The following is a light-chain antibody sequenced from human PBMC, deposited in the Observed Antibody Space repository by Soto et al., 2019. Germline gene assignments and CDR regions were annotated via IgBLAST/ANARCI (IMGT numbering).Light chain of an antibody. CDR1: QSISSW. V-gene: IGKV1-5*03. Sequence: DIQMTQSPATLSASVGDRVTITCRASQSISSWLAWYQQRPGRAPKLLIYKAATLQSGVPSRFSASGSGTEFTLTISSLQPDDFATYYCQQYASYRTFGQGTKVEIK. J-gene: IGKJ1*01. CDR3: QQYASYRT. CDR2: KAA.